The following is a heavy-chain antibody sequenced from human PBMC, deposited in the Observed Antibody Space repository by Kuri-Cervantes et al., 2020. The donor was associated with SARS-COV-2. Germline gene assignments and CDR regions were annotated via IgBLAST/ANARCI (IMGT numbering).Heavy chain of an antibody. Sequence: GSLRLSCAVSGGSISGSNWWRWVRPPPGKGLEWNGEINHSGSTNYNPSLKSRVTISVATSKNQFSLKLSAVTAADTAVYYCARARIYCSSTSCRPMAFDIWGQGTMVTVSS. CDR3: ARARIYCSSTSCRPMAFDI. CDR1: GGSISGSNW. CDR2: INHSGST. D-gene: IGHD2-2*01. J-gene: IGHJ3*02. V-gene: IGHV4-4*02.